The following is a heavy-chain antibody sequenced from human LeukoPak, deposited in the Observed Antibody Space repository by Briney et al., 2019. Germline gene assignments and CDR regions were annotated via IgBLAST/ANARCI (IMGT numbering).Heavy chain of an antibody. CDR3: ARDTGYSGWADAFDI. D-gene: IGHD5-12*01. CDR2: IYSGGST. Sequence: GGSLRLSCAAAGFTVSSNYMSWVRQAPGKGLEGVSVIYSGGSTYYADSVKGRFTISRDNSKNTLYLQMNSLRAEDTAVYYCARDTGYSGWADAFDIWGQGTMVTVSS. CDR1: GFTVSSNY. V-gene: IGHV3-53*01. J-gene: IGHJ3*02.